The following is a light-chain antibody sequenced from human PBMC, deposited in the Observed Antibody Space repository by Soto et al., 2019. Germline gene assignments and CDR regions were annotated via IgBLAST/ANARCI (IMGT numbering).Light chain of an antibody. CDR1: QSISHW. J-gene: IGKJ2*01. V-gene: IGKV1-5*01. Sequence: DIQMTQSPSTLSAFVGDTVTITCRASQSISHWLAWYQQRPGRAPKLLIHDASSLESGVPSRFSGSGSGTEFTLTISSLQPYDFATYYCQQYSAYPYTFGQGTKVDIK. CDR3: QQYSAYPYT. CDR2: DAS.